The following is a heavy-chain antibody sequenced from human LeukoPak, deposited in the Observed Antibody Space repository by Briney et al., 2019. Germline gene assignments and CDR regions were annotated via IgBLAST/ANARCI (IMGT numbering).Heavy chain of an antibody. V-gene: IGHV3-30-3*01. Sequence: GGSLRLSCAASGFTFSSYAMHWVRQAPGKGLEWVAVISYDGSDKYYADSVKGRFTISRDNSKNTLYLQMNSLRAEDTAVYYCAQSAIKRGYSYGYYYWGQGTLVTVSS. CDR1: GFTFSSYA. J-gene: IGHJ4*02. D-gene: IGHD5-18*01. CDR3: AQSAIKRGYSYGYYY. CDR2: ISYDGSDK.